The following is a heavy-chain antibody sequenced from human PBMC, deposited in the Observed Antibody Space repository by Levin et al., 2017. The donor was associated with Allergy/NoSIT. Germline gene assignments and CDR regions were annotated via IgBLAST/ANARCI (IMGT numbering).Heavy chain of an antibody. V-gene: IGHV3-64*05. CDR3: VGAVSGHFDY. CDR1: GLTFRNYG. D-gene: IGHD6-19*01. Sequence: GGSLRLSCSASGLTFRNYGMHWVRQAPGKGLEHVSGISGDGGSTYNADSVKGRFTISRDNSKNTLYVQMSSLRTEDTAVYYCVGAVSGHFDYWGQGALVAVSP. CDR2: ISGDGGST. J-gene: IGHJ4*02.